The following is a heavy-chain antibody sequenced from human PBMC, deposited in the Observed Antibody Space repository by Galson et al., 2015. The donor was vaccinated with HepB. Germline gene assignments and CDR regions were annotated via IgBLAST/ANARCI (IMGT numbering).Heavy chain of an antibody. CDR1: GFTFSSYS. CDR3: AKGYSGSYYEYFQH. J-gene: IGHJ1*01. CDR2: ISSSSSYI. Sequence: SLRLSCAASGFTFSSYSMNWVRQAPGKGLEWVSSISSSSSYIYYADSVKGRFTISRDNAKNSLYMQMNSLRAGDTAVYYCAKGYSGSYYEYFQHWGQGAPVTVSS. D-gene: IGHD1-26*01. V-gene: IGHV3-21*04.